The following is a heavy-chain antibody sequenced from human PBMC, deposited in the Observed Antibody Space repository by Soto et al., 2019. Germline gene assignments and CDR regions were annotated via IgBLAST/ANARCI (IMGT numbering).Heavy chain of an antibody. Sequence: QVQLVESGGGVVQPGRSLRLSCAASGFTFSSYGMHWVRQAPGKGLEWVAVIWYDGSNKYYADSVKGRFTISRDNSKNTLYLQMNSLRADDTAVYYCARSSGIAARGGAFDIWGQGTMVTVSS. CDR2: IWYDGSNK. CDR1: GFTFSSYG. D-gene: IGHD6-6*01. J-gene: IGHJ3*02. V-gene: IGHV3-33*01. CDR3: ARSSGIAARGGAFDI.